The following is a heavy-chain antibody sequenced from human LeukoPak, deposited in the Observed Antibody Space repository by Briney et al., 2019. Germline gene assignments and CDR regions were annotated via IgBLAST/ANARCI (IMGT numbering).Heavy chain of an antibody. Sequence: GRSLRLSCAASGFTFSSYEMNWVRQAPGKGLEWVSYISSSGSTIYYADSVKGRFTISRDNAKNSLYLQMNSLRAEDTAVYYCARDSVEPHLNLPGDYFDYWGQGTLVTVSS. J-gene: IGHJ4*02. V-gene: IGHV3-48*03. CDR3: ARDSVEPHLNLPGDYFDY. CDR2: ISSSGSTI. D-gene: IGHD1-1*01. CDR1: GFTFSSYE.